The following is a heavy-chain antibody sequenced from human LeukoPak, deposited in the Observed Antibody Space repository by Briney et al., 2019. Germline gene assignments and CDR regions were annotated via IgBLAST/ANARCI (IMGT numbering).Heavy chain of an antibody. Sequence: GGSLRLSCVASGFTFSNYAMSWVRQAPGKGLEWLSYINIGGTNTHYADSVKGRFTISRDNAKKSLYLEMNNLRAEDTAVYYCATDGAGFDTWGQGVLVTVSS. CDR3: ATDGAGFDT. CDR2: INIGGTNT. J-gene: IGHJ5*02. CDR1: GFTFSNYA. V-gene: IGHV3-11*01.